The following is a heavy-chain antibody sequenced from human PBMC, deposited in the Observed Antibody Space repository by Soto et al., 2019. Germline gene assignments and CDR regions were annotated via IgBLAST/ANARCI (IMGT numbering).Heavy chain of an antibody. D-gene: IGHD3-16*01. Sequence: EVQLVESGGGLVQPGGSLRLSCAASGFTFSTFWMSWVRQAPGKGLEWVANIKPDGSEKSYVDSVKGRFTISRDNAENSLYLQMNSPRIEDTAVDYGARGGGNFDYWGQGTLVTVSS. J-gene: IGHJ4*02. CDR2: IKPDGSEK. V-gene: IGHV3-7*01. CDR1: GFTFSTFW. CDR3: ARGGGNFDY.